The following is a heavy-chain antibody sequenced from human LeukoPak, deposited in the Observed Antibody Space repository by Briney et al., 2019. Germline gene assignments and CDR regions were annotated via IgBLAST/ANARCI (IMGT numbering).Heavy chain of an antibody. J-gene: IGHJ5*02. CDR3: ARGGGSVLLWFGELSA. CDR2: INHSGST. D-gene: IGHD3-10*01. CDR1: GGSFSGYY. Sequence: SETLSLTCAVYGGSFSGYYRSWIRQPPGKGLEWIGEINHSGSTNYNPSLKSRVTISVDTSKNQFSLKLSSVTAADTAVYYCARGGGSVLLWFGELSAWGQGTLVTVSS. V-gene: IGHV4-34*01.